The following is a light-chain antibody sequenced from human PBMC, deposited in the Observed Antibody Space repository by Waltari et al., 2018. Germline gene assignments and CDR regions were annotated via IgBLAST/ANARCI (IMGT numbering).Light chain of an antibody. CDR3: QQFNDWPPYT. Sequence: ETLMTQSPATLSVSPGERDTLSCRAGQRIGRNVAWCKQKPGQAPTPRIYCASTRAASVPLRFSGSGSWTEFTLTINSLQSEDFAVYYCQQFNDWPPYTFGQGTKLELK. CDR2: CAS. V-gene: IGKV3-15*01. CDR1: QRIGRN. J-gene: IGKJ2*01.